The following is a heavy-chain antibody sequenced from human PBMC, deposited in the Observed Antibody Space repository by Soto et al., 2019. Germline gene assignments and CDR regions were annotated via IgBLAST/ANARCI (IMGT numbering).Heavy chain of an antibody. CDR2: IHHSGST. Sequence: SETRSLTCAVSAYSISSGYYWGWIRPPPGKGLEWIGSIHHSGSTSYNPSLKSRVTMSVDTSKNQFSLKLSSVTAADTAVYYCARDHYSSGYMVLPSWGQGALVTVSA. V-gene: IGHV4-38-2*02. J-gene: IGHJ5*02. CDR3: ARDHYSSGYMVLPS. CDR1: AYSISSGYY. D-gene: IGHD6-25*01.